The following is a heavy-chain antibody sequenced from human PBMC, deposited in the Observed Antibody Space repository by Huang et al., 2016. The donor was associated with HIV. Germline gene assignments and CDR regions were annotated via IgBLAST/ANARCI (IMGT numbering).Heavy chain of an antibody. Sequence: EVLLVQSGAELKEPGESLKISCKASGYGFSSFWIGWVRQKPGKGLEWMGIVCPGDSETKYRPAVDGQVTIAADKSTRTAYLQWESLKAPDTAMYFCARQVDGFRSHFDFWGQGTLVSVSS. J-gene: IGHJ4*02. D-gene: IGHD5-18*01. CDR2: VCPGDSET. CDR1: GYGFSSFW. V-gene: IGHV5-51*01. CDR3: ARQVDGFRSHFDF.